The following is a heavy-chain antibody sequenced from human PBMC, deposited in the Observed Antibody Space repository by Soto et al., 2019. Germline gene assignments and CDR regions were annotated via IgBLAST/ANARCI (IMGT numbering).Heavy chain of an antibody. CDR3: AKGVTINAWYFDL. CDR1: GFSFSGHG. CDR2: ISYDGRHE. J-gene: IGHJ2*01. D-gene: IGHD2-21*02. Sequence: QVHLVESGGGVVQPGRSLRLACVASGFSFSGHGMHWVRQAPGKGLEWVALISYDGRHEYYADAVEGRFTITRDNSKNTLYLQMNSLRSEDTAVYDCAKGVTINAWYFDLWGRGTLVTVSS. V-gene: IGHV3-30*18.